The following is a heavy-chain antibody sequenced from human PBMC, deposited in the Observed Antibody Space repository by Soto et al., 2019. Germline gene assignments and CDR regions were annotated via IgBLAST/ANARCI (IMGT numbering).Heavy chain of an antibody. CDR2: IYYSGST. CDR1: GGSISSYY. CDR3: ARVYGDYDANYYYYYMDV. V-gene: IGHV4-59*01. Sequence: TSETLSLTCTVSGGSISSYYWSWIRQPPGKGLEWIGYIYYSGSTNYNPTLKSRVTISVDTSKNQFSLKLSSVTVADTAVYYCARVYGDYDANYYYYYMDVWGKGTTVTVSS. D-gene: IGHD4-17*01. J-gene: IGHJ6*03.